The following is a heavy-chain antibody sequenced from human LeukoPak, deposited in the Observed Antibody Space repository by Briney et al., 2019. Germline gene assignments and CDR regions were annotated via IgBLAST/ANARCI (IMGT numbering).Heavy chain of an antibody. CDR2: IIPIFGTA. CDR1: GGTFSSYA. V-gene: IGHV1-69*01. D-gene: IGHD1-26*01. CDR3: ARGLNLGAKGGPFDY. Sequence: ASVKVSCKASGGTFSSYAISWVRQAPGQGLEWMGGIIPIFGTANYAQKFQGRVTITADESTSTAYMELSSLRSEDTAVYYCARGLNLGAKGGPFDYWGQGTLVTVSS. J-gene: IGHJ4*02.